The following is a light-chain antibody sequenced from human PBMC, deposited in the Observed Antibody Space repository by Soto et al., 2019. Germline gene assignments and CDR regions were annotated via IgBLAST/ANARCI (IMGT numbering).Light chain of an antibody. J-gene: IGKJ1*01. CDR2: RTS. Sequence: IQMTQAPSSPSASVGGRGNHNFRGKQTPLKYVNWYYQKPGKPPKLLIYRTSNLQSGGPSRFSGSGSETDFTLTISSLQPDDFATYYCQQSYSLPRTFGQGTKVEVE. V-gene: IGKV1-39*01. CDR1: QTPLKY. CDR3: QQSYSLPRT.